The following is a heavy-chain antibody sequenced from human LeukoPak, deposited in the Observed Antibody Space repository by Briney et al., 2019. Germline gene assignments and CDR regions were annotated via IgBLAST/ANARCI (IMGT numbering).Heavy chain of an antibody. V-gene: IGHV4-39*01. CDR2: IYYSGST. J-gene: IGHJ5*02. Sequence: SETPSLTCTVSGGSISSSSYYWGWIRQPPGKGLEWIGSIYYSGSTYYNPSLKSRVTISVDTSKNQFSLKLSSVTAADTAVYYCARVSGWFTNWFDPWGQGTLVTVSS. CDR1: GGSISSSSYY. D-gene: IGHD6-19*01. CDR3: ARVSGWFTNWFDP.